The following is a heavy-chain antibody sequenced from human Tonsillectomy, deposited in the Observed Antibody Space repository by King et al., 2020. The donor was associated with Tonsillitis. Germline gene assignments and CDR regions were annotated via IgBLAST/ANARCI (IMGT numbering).Heavy chain of an antibody. CDR2: IIWDGGYH. J-gene: IGHJ6*02. CDR1: GFTFEDYT. D-gene: IGHD6-6*01. CDR3: AKDIIPSRPGYYYYAMDV. V-gene: IGHV3-43*01. Sequence: VQLVESGGVVVQPGGSLRLSCAASGFTFEDYTMHWVLQAPGKGLEWVFLIIWDGGYHKYEDSVKGRLTISSDNSENSLYLQMNRLRTEDTALYYCAKDIIPSRPGYYYYAMDVWGQGTTVTVSS.